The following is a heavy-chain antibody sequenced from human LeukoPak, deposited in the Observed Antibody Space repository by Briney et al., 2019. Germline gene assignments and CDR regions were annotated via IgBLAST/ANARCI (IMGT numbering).Heavy chain of an antibody. V-gene: IGHV3-74*03. CDR3: ARGIYGDPVAFDS. CDR1: GFTFSSYG. J-gene: IGHJ4*02. CDR2: LKSDGSTA. D-gene: IGHD4-17*01. Sequence: GGSLGLSCAASGFTFSSYGIHWVRQAPGKGPVWVSRLKSDGSTAMYADSVQGRFTISRDNARNTVHLLMSSLTVEDTGVYYCARGIYGDPVAFDSWGQGALVTVSS.